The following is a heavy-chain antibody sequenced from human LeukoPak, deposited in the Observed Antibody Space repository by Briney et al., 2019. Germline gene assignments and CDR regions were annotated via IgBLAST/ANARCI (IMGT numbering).Heavy chain of an antibody. CDR1: GGSIRNCN. D-gene: IGHD3-16*01. J-gene: IGHJ4*02. V-gene: IGHV4-59*08. CDR2: IYYTGST. CDR3: ARHRGGENTQFEY. Sequence: SETLSLTCTVCGGSIRNCNCLWFLQPPGKGLEWIGYIYYTGSTNYNPSLKSRVTISIDTSKNQFSLNLRSVTAADTAVYYSARHRGGENTQFEYLVQGTLVTVSS.